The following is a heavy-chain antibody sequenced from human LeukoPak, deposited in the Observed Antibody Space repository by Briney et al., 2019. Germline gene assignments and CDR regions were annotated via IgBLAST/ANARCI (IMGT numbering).Heavy chain of an antibody. Sequence: GASMKVSCKASGYTFINHAIHWVRQAPGQRLEWMGWINIGNGNTKYSQNFQGRITITRDTSATTAYMDLSSLRSEDTAMYYCARRLGRSFDYWSQGTLVTVSS. V-gene: IGHV1-3*04. CDR3: ARRLGRSFDY. CDR2: INIGNGNT. D-gene: IGHD2-21*01. CDR1: GYTFINHA. J-gene: IGHJ4*02.